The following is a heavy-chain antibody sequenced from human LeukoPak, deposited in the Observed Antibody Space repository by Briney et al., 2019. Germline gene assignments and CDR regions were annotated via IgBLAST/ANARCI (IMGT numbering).Heavy chain of an antibody. CDR2: IYRDGST. V-gene: IGHV3-66*01. D-gene: IGHD3-10*01. CDR1: GFTVSSNY. Sequence: GGSLRLSCAASGFTVSSNYMSWVRQAPGKGLEWVSVIYRDGSTYNADSVKGRFTISRDNSKNTLYLQMNSLRAEDTAVYYCAREGSQGSGSYFGYWDQGTLVTVSS. J-gene: IGHJ4*02. CDR3: AREGSQGSGSYFGY.